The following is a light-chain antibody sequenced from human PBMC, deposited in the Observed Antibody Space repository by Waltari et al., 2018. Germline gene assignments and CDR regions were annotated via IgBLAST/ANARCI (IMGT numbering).Light chain of an antibody. CDR3: QQYYSTPLT. CDR2: WAS. CDR1: QTVLYNSNNKNY. J-gene: IGKJ4*01. Sequence: DIVMTQSPDSLAVSLGERATINCQSSQTVLYNSNNKNYLAWYQHKPGQPPKLLIYWASTRESGVPDRFSGSGSGTNFTLTISSLQAEDVAVYYCQQYYSTPLTFGGGTKVEIK. V-gene: IGKV4-1*01.